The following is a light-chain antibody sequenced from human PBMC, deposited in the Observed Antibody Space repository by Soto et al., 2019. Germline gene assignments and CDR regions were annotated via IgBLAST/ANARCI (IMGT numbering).Light chain of an antibody. J-gene: IGKJ4*02. CDR3: QQYDVWPALT. CDR1: QSVGSK. V-gene: IGKV3-15*01. CDR2: GAS. Sequence: EKVMTQSPVTLSVSPGERATLSCRASQSVGSKLAWYQQKPGQAPRLLIYGASNRATGVPVRFSGSGSGTEFTLTIRSLQSEDFGVYYCQQYDVWPALTFGGGTKVEIK.